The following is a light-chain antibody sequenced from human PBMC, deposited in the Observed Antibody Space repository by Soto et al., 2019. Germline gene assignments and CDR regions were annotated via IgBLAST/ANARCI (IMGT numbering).Light chain of an antibody. CDR1: QRLDRW. J-gene: IGKJ4*01. Sequence: DIQITQSPSTLSSSVGDRVTITCRASQRLDRWLAWYQQRPGRAPKLLIYDVANLEPGLPSRFRGSVSETEFTLTISSLQPDDFAIYYCQQYNSYPLTFGGGTKVEIK. CDR3: QQYNSYPLT. CDR2: DVA. V-gene: IGKV1-5*01.